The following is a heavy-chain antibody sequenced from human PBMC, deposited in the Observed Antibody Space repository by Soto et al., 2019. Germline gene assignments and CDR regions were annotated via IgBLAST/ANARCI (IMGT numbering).Heavy chain of an antibody. D-gene: IGHD6-19*01. CDR3: AREMAVATNDAFDI. CDR2: IIPIFGTA. CDR1: GGTFSSYA. J-gene: IGHJ3*02. Sequence: SVKVSCKASGGTFSSYAISGVRQAPGQGLEWMGGIIPIFGTANYAQKFQGRVTITADKSMSTAYMELSSLRSEDTAVYYCAREMAVATNDAFDIWGQGTMVTVSS. V-gene: IGHV1-69*06.